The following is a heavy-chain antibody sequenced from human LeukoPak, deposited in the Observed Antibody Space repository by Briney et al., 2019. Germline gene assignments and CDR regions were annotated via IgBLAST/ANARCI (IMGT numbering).Heavy chain of an antibody. Sequence: PGGSLRLSCAASGFTFSSYAMSWVRQAPGKGLEWVSAISGSGGSTYYADSVKGRFTISRDNSKNTLYLQMNSLRAEDTAVYYCAKDGYSSGWYSPGYYYYGMDVWGQGTTVTVSS. CDR1: GFTFSSYA. CDR3: AKDGYSSGWYSPGYYYYGMDV. D-gene: IGHD6-19*01. CDR2: ISGSGGST. V-gene: IGHV3-23*01. J-gene: IGHJ6*02.